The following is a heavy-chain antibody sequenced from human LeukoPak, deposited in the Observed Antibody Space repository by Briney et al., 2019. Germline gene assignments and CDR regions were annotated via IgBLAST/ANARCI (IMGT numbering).Heavy chain of an antibody. D-gene: IGHD3-10*01. CDR2: ISTTVTNT. J-gene: IGHJ5*02. V-gene: IGHV3-23*01. Sequence: GGSLRLSCAASGFTFSTSAMTWVRQAPGKGLEWVSSISTTVTNTYYADSVKGRFTISRVNSNNTVYLQMNSLTAEDTALYYCTKRAEFGGFDPWGQGTLVTVSS. CDR3: TKRAEFGGFDP. CDR1: GFTFSTSA.